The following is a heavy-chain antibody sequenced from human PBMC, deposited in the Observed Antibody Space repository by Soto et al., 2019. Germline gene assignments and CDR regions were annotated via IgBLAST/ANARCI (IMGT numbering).Heavy chain of an antibody. D-gene: IGHD2-2*01. J-gene: IGHJ5*02. CDR2: ISGYNGNT. CDR1: GYLLINYG. V-gene: IGHV1-18*01. CDR3: ARDEVPAANWLDR. Sequence: XSVKVACTASGYLLINYGITWVRQAPGQGLEWMGWISGYNGNTKYADKLQGRVTMTTDTSTTTAYMELRSLRSDDTAVYYCARDEVPAANWLDRWGQGTLVTVSS.